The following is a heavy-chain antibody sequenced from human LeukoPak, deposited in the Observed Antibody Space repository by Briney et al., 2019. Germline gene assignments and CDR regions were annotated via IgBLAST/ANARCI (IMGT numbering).Heavy chain of an antibody. Sequence: ASVKVSCKASGYIFTGYYMHWVRQAPGQGLEWMGWINPNSGATKYAQKFQGRATMTRDTSVSTAYMELSRLRSDDTAVYYCARVTRVNYYGLGSYNFWGQGTLVTVSS. CDR2: INPNSGAT. J-gene: IGHJ4*02. V-gene: IGHV1-2*02. CDR1: GYIFTGYY. D-gene: IGHD3-10*01. CDR3: ARVTRVNYYGLGSYNF.